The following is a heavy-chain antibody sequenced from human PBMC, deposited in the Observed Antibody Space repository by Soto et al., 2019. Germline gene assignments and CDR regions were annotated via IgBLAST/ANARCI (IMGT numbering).Heavy chain of an antibody. CDR3: AKGVPGIAVAGTGYFQH. Sequence: GGSLRLSCAASGFTFSSYAMSWVRQAPGKGLEWVSGISGSGDSTYYADSVKGRFTISRDNSKNTLYLQMNSLRAEDTAVYYCAKGVPGIAVAGTGYFQHWGQGTLVTISS. D-gene: IGHD6-19*01. V-gene: IGHV3-23*01. CDR1: GFTFSSYA. J-gene: IGHJ1*01. CDR2: ISGSGDST.